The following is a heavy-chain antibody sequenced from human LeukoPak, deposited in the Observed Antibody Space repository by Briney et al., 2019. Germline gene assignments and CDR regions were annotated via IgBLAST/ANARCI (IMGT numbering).Heavy chain of an antibody. Sequence: SETLSLTCAASGWTFSGYYWSWIRQPPGKGLEWIGEINHSGSTNYNPSLKGRVTISVDTSKNQFSLKLSSVTAADTAVDYCAREVPYKSSGYAPRGRYYYYYMDVWGKGTTVTVSS. CDR1: GWTFSGYY. J-gene: IGHJ6*03. CDR3: AREVPYKSSGYAPRGRYYYYYMDV. D-gene: IGHD3-22*01. V-gene: IGHV4-34*01. CDR2: INHSGST.